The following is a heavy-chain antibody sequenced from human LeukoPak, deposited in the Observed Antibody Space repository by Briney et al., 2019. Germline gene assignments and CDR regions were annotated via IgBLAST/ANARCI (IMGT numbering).Heavy chain of an antibody. D-gene: IGHD5-12*01. CDR3: AKDGYSGYDYRFAY. V-gene: IGHV3-23*01. CDR2: ISGSGGST. J-gene: IGHJ4*02. Sequence: TGGSLRLSCAASGFTFSSYAMSWVRQAPGKGLEWVSAISGSGGSTYYADSVKGRFTISRDNSKNTLYLQMNSLRAEDTAVYYCAKDGYSGYDYRFAYWGQGTLVTVSS. CDR1: GFTFSSYA.